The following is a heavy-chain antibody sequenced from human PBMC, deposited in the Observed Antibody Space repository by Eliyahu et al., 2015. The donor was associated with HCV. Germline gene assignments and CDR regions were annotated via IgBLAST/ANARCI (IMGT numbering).Heavy chain of an antibody. J-gene: IGHJ4*02. D-gene: IGHD2-15*01. Sequence: KPGSSAMLSCKPSVATFSXYXISWVRQAPGQGLEWMGGXXPMFGTAXYAQKFQGRVTITADESTSTAXMELSSLRSEDTAVYYCARGRKSKAANYYDYWGQGTLVTVSS. CDR2: XXPMFGTA. V-gene: IGHV1-69*01. CDR1: VATFSXYX. CDR3: ARGRKSKAANYYDY.